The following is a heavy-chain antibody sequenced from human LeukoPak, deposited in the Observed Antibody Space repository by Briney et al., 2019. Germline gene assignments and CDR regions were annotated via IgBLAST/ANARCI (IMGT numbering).Heavy chain of an antibody. J-gene: IGHJ4*02. CDR2: INHSGST. CDR1: GGSFSGYY. D-gene: IGHD3-3*01. V-gene: IGHV4-34*01. CDR3: ARRITIFGTSDY. Sequence: PSETLSLTCAVYGGSFSGYYWSWIRQPPGKGLEWIGEINHSGSTNYNPSLKSRVTISVDTSKNQFSLKLSSVTAADTAVYYCARRITIFGTSDYWGQGTLVTVSS.